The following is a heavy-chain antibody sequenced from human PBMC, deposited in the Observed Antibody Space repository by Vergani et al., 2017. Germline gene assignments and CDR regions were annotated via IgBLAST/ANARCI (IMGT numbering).Heavy chain of an antibody. CDR2: IWFDGSKN. V-gene: IGHV3-33*01. J-gene: IGHJ4*02. CDR1: GFTFSNYG. Sequence: QVQLVESGGGVVQPGRSLRLSCAASGFTFSNYGMHWVRQAPGKGLEWVAVIWFDGSKNYYADSVKGRFTVSRDNSKNTLYLQMNSLRVEDTAVYYCARGHDYGDYWGQGTLVTVSS. CDR3: ARGHDYGDY.